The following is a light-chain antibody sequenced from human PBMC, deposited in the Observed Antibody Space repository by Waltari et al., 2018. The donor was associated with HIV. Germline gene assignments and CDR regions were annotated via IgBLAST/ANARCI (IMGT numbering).Light chain of an antibody. CDR1: QDIRNF. V-gene: IGKV1-33*01. CDR3: QQYNNVPLT. J-gene: IGKJ4*01. Sequence: DIQMTQSPPSLSASVGDRVTITCQASQDIRNFFNWYQQKPGQVPKLLIYDASNLETGVPSRFSGSGSGTDFTLTISSLQPDDIATYYCQQYNNVPLTFGGGTKVEIK. CDR2: DAS.